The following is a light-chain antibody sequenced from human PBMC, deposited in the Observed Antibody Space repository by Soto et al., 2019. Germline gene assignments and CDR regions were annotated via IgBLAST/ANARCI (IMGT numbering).Light chain of an antibody. J-gene: IGLJ1*01. Sequence: QSVLTQPASVSGAPGQSITISCTGSSSDVGLYYYVYWYRQHPGKAPQLIIYAVSNRPSGVSNRFSASKSGTTASLFISGLQAEDEAYYYCNSCTLDSSYVFGSGTKVTVL. CDR3: NSCTLDSSYV. V-gene: IGLV2-14*03. CDR2: AVS. CDR1: SSDVGLYYY.